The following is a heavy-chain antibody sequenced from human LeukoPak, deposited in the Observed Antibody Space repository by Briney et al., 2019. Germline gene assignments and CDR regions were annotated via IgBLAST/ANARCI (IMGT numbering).Heavy chain of an antibody. V-gene: IGHV3-21*01. CDR3: ARDYGRLVDY. CDR1: VFSFNTYS. Sequence: GGSLGLSCAASVFSFNTYSTNGVRQAPGRGLEGVSSISSSSTYIYYTESVQGRFTISRDNAQNSLYLQMNSLRAEDTGVYYCARDYGRLVDYWGQGTLVTVSS. J-gene: IGHJ4*02. CDR2: ISSSSTYI. D-gene: IGHD3-16*01.